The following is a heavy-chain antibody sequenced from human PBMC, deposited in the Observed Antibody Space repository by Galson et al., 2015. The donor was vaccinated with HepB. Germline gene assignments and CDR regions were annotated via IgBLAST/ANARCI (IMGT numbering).Heavy chain of an antibody. Sequence: SVKVSCKASGSTFSSYTISWVRQAPGQGLEWMGRIIPILGIANYAQKFQGRVTITADKSTSTAYMELSSLRSEDTAVYYCARGDSSGQNAAFDIWGQGTMVTVSS. D-gene: IGHD6-19*01. V-gene: IGHV1-69*02. J-gene: IGHJ3*02. CDR1: GSTFSSYT. CDR3: ARGDSSGQNAAFDI. CDR2: IIPILGIA.